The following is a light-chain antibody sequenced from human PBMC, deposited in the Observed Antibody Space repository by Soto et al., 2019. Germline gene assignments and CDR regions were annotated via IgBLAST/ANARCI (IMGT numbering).Light chain of an antibody. V-gene: IGLV1-40*01. Sequence: QSVLTQPPSVSGAPGQRVTISCTGSSSNIGAGYDVHWYQQLPGTAPKLLIYGNSNRPSGVPDRFSGSKSDTSASLAITGLQAEDEADYYCQSYDSSLSGVGFGGGTKLTV. CDR2: GNS. CDR3: QSYDSSLSGVG. CDR1: SSNIGAGYD. J-gene: IGLJ2*01.